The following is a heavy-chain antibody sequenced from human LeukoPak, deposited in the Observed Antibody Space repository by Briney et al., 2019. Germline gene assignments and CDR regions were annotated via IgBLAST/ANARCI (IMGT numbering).Heavy chain of an antibody. D-gene: IGHD3-16*01. CDR3: ATGGYGGSYYDY. CDR1: GFTFDDYA. CDR2: ISWNSGSI. Sequence: GRSLRLSCAASGFTFDDYAMPWVRQAPGKGLEWVSGISWNSGSIGYADSVKGRFTISRDNAKNTLYLQINSLRAEDTAVYYCATGGYGGSYYDYWGQGTLVTVSS. J-gene: IGHJ4*02. V-gene: IGHV3-9*01.